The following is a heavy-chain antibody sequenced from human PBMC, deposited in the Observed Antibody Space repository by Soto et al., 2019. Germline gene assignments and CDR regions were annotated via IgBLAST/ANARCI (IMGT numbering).Heavy chain of an antibody. V-gene: IGHV4-59*08. Sequence: SQTLSLTSPVAYGTIRSYYLSLIRQPPGKGLEWIGSIYYSGSTNYKPSLKSRVTISVDTSKNQFSLKLNSVTAADTAVYYCARQGGWFEPWGQGTLVTVSS. CDR2: IYYSGST. J-gene: IGHJ5*02. D-gene: IGHD1-26*01. CDR1: YGTIRSYY. CDR3: ARQGGWFEP.